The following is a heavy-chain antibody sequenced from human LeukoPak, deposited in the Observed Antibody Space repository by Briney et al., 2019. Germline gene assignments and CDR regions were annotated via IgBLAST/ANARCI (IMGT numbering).Heavy chain of an antibody. Sequence: SETLSLTCAVYGGSFSGYYWSWIRQPAGKGLEWIGRIYTSGSTNYNPSLKSRVTMSVDTSKNQFSLKLSSVTAADTAVYYCARGPLAYYDSSGYYDYWGQGTLVTVSS. CDR1: GGSFSGYY. D-gene: IGHD3-22*01. V-gene: IGHV4-59*10. J-gene: IGHJ4*02. CDR3: ARGPLAYYDSSGYYDY. CDR2: IYTSGST.